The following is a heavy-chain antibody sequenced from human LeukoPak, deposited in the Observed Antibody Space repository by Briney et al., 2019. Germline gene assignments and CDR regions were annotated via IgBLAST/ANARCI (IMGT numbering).Heavy chain of an antibody. Sequence: VKVSCKASGYTFTGYYMHWVRQAPGQGLEWMGWINPNSGGTNYAQKFQGRVTMTRDTSISTACMELSRLRSDDTAVYYCARTPNYDFWSGYFDYWGQGTLVTVSS. D-gene: IGHD3-3*01. V-gene: IGHV1-2*02. CDR3: ARTPNYDFWSGYFDY. J-gene: IGHJ4*02. CDR1: GYTFTGYY. CDR2: INPNSGGT.